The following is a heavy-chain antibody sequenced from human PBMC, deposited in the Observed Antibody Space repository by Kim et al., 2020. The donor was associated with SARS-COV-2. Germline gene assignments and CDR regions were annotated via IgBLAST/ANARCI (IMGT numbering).Heavy chain of an antibody. CDR2: IYPGDSDT. V-gene: IGHV5-51*07. CDR3: ARHRWASYDTIDAFDI. Sequence: GESLKISCKGSGYSFTSYWIGWVHQMPGKGLEWMGIIYPGDSDTRYSPSFQGQVTISADKSISTAYLQWSSLKASDTAMYYCARHRWASYDTIDAFDIWGQGTMVTVSS. CDR1: GYSFTSYW. J-gene: IGHJ3*02. D-gene: IGHD3-9*01.